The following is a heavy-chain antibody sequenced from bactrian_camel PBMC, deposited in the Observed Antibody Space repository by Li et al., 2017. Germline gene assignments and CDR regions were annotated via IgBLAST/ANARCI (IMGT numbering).Heavy chain of an antibody. CDR2: IDSDGST. D-gene: IGHD3*01. CDR3: ATGEFGVTWYSYYY. Sequence: QLVESGGGSVQAGGSLRLSCVASGVTYSNYYMAWFRQAPGKEREGVGLIDSDGSTRYADSVKGRFTISRNNAERTLYLQLNALKTEDTAVYYCATGEFGVTWYSYYYWGQGTQVTVS. V-gene: IGHV3S55*01. J-gene: IGHJ4*01. CDR1: GVTYSNYY.